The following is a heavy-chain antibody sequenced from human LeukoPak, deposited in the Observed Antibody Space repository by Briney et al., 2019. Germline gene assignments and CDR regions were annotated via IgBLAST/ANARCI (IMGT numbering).Heavy chain of an antibody. J-gene: IGHJ5*02. CDR1: GYTFTGYY. CDR3: ARDSAGGYEPNWFDP. V-gene: IGHV1-2*02. CDR2: INPNSGGT. D-gene: IGHD5-12*01. Sequence: ASVKVSCKASGYTFTGYYMHWVRQAPGQGLEWMGWINPNSGGTNYAQKFQGRVTMTRDTSISTAYMELSRLRSDDTAVYYCARDSAGGYEPNWFDPWGQGTLVTVSS.